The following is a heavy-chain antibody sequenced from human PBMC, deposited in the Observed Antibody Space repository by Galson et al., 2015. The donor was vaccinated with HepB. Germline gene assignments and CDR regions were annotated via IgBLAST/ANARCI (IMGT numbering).Heavy chain of an antibody. V-gene: IGHV3-9*01. CDR1: GFTFDDYA. D-gene: IGHD5-24*01. CDR3: AKDRGRWLQGRGSDY. Sequence: SLRLSCAASGFTFDDYAMHWVRQAPGKGLEWVSGISWNSGSIGYADSVKGRFTISRDNAKNSLYLQMNSLRAEDTALYYCAKDRGRWLQGRGSDYWGQGTLVTVPS. J-gene: IGHJ4*02. CDR2: ISWNSGSI.